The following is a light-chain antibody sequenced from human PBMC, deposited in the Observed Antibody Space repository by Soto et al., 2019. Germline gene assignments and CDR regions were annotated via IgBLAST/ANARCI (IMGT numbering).Light chain of an antibody. J-gene: IGLJ2*01. Sequence: QSDLTQPASVSGSPGQSITISCTGSSRDVGGYNYVSWYQQHPGKAPKLMIYEVSDRPSGISNRFSGSKSGNTASLTISGLQADDEAYYYCSSYTTSSTMIFGGGTQLTV. V-gene: IGLV2-14*01. CDR2: EVS. CDR1: SRDVGGYNY. CDR3: SSYTTSSTMI.